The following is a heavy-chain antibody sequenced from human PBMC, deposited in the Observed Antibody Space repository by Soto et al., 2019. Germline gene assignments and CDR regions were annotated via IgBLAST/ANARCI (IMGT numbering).Heavy chain of an antibody. V-gene: IGHV4-39*01. Sequence: SETLSLTCTVSGGCITSSRYYWAWIRQSPGKGLEWIGSVYYSGNTYCVPSLKSRVTISVDTSKNQVSLKLTSVTAADTAVYYCARHGESTITTFEYWGLGILVTVSS. J-gene: IGHJ4*02. D-gene: IGHD4-4*01. CDR1: GGCITSSRYY. CDR2: VYYSGNT. CDR3: ARHGESTITTFEY.